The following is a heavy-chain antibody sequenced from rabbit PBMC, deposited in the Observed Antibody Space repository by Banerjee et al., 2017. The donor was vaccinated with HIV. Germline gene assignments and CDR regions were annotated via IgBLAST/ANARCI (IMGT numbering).Heavy chain of an antibody. CDR3: ARDLAGVIGWNFGL. CDR1: GIDFSSSG. CDR2: INTSSGNT. J-gene: IGHJ6*01. D-gene: IGHD4-1*01. V-gene: IGHV1S45*01. Sequence: QEQLVESGGGLVTPGGTLTLTCTASGIDFSSSGISWVRQAPGKGLEWIACINTSSGNTVYASWAKGRFTISKTSSTTVTLQMTSLTAADTATYFCARDLAGVIGWNFGLWGPGTLVTVS.